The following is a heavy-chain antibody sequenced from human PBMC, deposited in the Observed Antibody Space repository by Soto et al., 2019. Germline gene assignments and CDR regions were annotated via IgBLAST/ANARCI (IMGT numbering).Heavy chain of an antibody. CDR3: ARYLSSSWYPYGMDV. V-gene: IGHV4-61*01. CDR1: GGSVSSGSYY. Sequence: SETLSLTCTVSGGSVSSGSYYWSWILHPPGKGLEWIGYIYYSGSTNYNPSLKSRVTISVDTSKNQFSLKLSSVTAADTAVYYCARYLSSSWYPYGMDVWGQGTTVTVSS. D-gene: IGHD6-13*01. CDR2: IYYSGST. J-gene: IGHJ6*02.